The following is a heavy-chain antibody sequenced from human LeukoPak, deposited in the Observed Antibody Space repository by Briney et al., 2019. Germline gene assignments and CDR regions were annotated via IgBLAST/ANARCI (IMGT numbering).Heavy chain of an antibody. Sequence: AGSLRLSCAASGFTFSSYAMHWVRQAAGKGLKYVSAISSNGGSTYYANSVKGRFTISRDNSKNTLYLQMGSLRAEDMAVYYCARGRTGTAKPSFDYWGQGTLVTVSS. J-gene: IGHJ4*02. D-gene: IGHD1-7*01. CDR3: ARGRTGTAKPSFDY. V-gene: IGHV3-64*01. CDR2: ISSNGGST. CDR1: GFTFSSYA.